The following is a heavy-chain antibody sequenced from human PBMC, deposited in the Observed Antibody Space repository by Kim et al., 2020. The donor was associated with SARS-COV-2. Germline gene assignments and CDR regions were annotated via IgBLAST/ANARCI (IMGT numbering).Heavy chain of an antibody. J-gene: IGHJ5*01. CDR2: IIPVFGTT. V-gene: IGHV1-69*13. Sequence: SVKVSCKASRGTFNNYAIGWVRQAPGQGLEWMGGIIPVFGTTNYAQKFRGRLTITADESTSTAFLELSSLKSEDTAVYYCARDLTYTSRWFGERYNYFDPWGQGTLVTVSS. CDR1: RGTFNNYA. D-gene: IGHD3-10*01. CDR3: ARDLTYTSRWFGERYNYFDP.